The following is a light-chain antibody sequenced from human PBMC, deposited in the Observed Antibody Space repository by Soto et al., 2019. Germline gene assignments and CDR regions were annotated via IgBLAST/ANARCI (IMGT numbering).Light chain of an antibody. J-gene: IGLJ2*01. CDR2: GNS. CDR3: QSYDSSLSGVV. V-gene: IGLV1-40*01. CDR1: SSNIGAGYD. Sequence: QSVLTQPPSVSVAPGQRVTISCTGSSSNIGAGYDVHWYQQLPGTAPKLLIYGNSNRPSGVPDRFSGSKSGTSASLAITGLQEEDEADYYCQSYDSSLSGVVFGGGTQLTVL.